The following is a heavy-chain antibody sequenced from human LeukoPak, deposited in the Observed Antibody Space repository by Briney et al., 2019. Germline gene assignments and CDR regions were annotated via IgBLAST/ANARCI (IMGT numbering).Heavy chain of an antibody. CDR2: INPNSGGT. V-gene: IGHV1-2*02. CDR1: GYTFTGYY. CDR3: AREFRYSSSWPYYFDY. D-gene: IGHD6-13*01. J-gene: IGHJ4*02. Sequence: ASVKVSCKASGYTFTGYYMHWVRQAPGQGLEWMGWINPNSGGTNYAQKLQGRVTMTTDTSTSTAYMELRSLRSDDTAVYYCAREFRYSSSWPYYFDYWGQGTLVTVSS.